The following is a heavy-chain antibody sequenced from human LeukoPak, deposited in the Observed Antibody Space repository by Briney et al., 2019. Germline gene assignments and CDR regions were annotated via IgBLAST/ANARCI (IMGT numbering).Heavy chain of an antibody. CDR3: ARLDPTYGLAAPITSNYY. J-gene: IGHJ4*02. D-gene: IGHD3-10*01. CDR2: INPNTGGT. CDR1: GYTFTSYG. V-gene: IGHV1-2*02. Sequence: ASVKVSCKASGYTFTSYGVSWVRQAPGQGLEWMGWINPNTGGTNYAQKFQGRVTMTRDTSITTAYMELSRLTSDDTAFYYCARLDPTYGLAAPITSNYYWGQGTLVTVSS.